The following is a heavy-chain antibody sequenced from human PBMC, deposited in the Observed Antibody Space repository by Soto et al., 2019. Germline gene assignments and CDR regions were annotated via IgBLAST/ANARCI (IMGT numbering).Heavy chain of an antibody. D-gene: IGHD1-20*01. Sequence: GESLKISCKGSGYSFTSYWIGWVRQMPGKGLEWMGIIYPGDSDTRYSPSFQGQVTISVDKSVNTAYLHLNSLKSSDTAIYYCARRWCRGGNCYSDHWGQGTLVTVSS. CDR3: ARRWCRGGNCYSDH. CDR1: GYSFTSYW. J-gene: IGHJ4*02. CDR2: IYPGDSDT. V-gene: IGHV5-51*01.